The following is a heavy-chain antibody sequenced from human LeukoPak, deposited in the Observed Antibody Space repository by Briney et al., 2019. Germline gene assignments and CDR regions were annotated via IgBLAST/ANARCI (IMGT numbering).Heavy chain of an antibody. CDR1: GFTFSSYA. CDR3: AELGITMIGGV. J-gene: IGHJ6*04. CDR2: ISSSGSTM. V-gene: IGHV3-48*03. D-gene: IGHD3-10*02. Sequence: QSGGSLRLSCAASGFTFSSYAMSWVRQAPGKGLEWVSYISSSGSTMYYADSVKGRFTISRDNAKNSLYLQMNSLRAEDTAVYYCAELGITMIGGVWGKGTTVTISS.